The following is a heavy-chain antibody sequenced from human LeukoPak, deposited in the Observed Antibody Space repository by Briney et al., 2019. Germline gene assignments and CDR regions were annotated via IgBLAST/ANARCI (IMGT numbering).Heavy chain of an antibody. CDR1: GFSFSSYA. Sequence: PGGSLRLSCAASGFSFSSYAMGWARQAPGKGLEWVSTIGSSGATFYPDSVRGRFTISRDSSRNTLYLQMNSLRAEDTAVYYCASRGKYYFDYWGQGTLVTVSS. CDR2: IGSSGAT. J-gene: IGHJ4*02. D-gene: IGHD3-10*01. CDR3: ASRGKYYFDY. V-gene: IGHV3-23*01.